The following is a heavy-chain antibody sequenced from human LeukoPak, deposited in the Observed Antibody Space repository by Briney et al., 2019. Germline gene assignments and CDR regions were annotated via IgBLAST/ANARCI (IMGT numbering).Heavy chain of an antibody. CDR3: ATDIDYGDY. Sequence: GGSLRLSCAASGFTFSSYGMHWVRQAPGKGLEWVAFIRYDGRNKYYADSVKGRFTISRDNSKNTLYLQMNSLRAEDTAVYYCATDIDYGDYWGQGTLVTVSS. J-gene: IGHJ4*02. D-gene: IGHD2-15*01. V-gene: IGHV3-30*02. CDR2: IRYDGRNK. CDR1: GFTFSSYG.